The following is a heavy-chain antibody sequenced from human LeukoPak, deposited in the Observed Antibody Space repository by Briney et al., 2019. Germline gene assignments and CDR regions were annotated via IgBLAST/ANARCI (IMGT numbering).Heavy chain of an antibody. CDR3: ASPSSTVASATGFDY. D-gene: IGHD4-23*01. J-gene: IGHJ4*02. Sequence: AGGSLRLSCAASGFIFSDSYMSWIRQALGKGLEWVSYISGSSDIIYYADSVKGRFTISRDNAQNSLYLQMNSLRAEDTAFYYCASPSSTVASATGFDYWGQGTLVTVSS. CDR1: GFIFSDSY. CDR2: ISGSSDII. V-gene: IGHV3-11*04.